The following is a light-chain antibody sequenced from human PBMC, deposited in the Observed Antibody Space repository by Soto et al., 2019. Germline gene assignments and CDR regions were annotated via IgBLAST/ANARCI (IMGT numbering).Light chain of an antibody. J-gene: IGKJ1*01. Sequence: DIQMTQSPSSLSASVEDRVIITCRASQSISNHLNWYQQKPGKAPKLLIFAASSLQSGVPSRFSGSRSGPDFTLTISSXQPEDFATYYCQQSYSSPPTFGQGTNVDIK. V-gene: IGKV1-39*01. CDR1: QSISNH. CDR2: AAS. CDR3: QQSYSSPPT.